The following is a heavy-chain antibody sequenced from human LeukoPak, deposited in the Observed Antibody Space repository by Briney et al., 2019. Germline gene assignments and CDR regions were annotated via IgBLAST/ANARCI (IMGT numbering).Heavy chain of an antibody. Sequence: GASVKVSCKASGYDLISYGFTWVRQAPGRGLEWMGWISAYNGNTNYALSLQARVSMTTDASASTVSIEVRSLTPDDTAVYYCAEGAKSGLHYWGQGTLVTVSS. CDR1: GYDLISYG. V-gene: IGHV1-18*01. J-gene: IGHJ4*02. CDR2: ISAYNGNT. CDR3: AEGAKSGLHY. D-gene: IGHD6-25*01.